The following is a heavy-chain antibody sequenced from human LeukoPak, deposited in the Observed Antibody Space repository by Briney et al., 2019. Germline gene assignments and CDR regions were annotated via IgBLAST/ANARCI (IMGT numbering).Heavy chain of an antibody. Sequence: SETLSPTCTVSGDSITRDYWAWIRQPPGKGLEGIGCIYYSGSTNYNPSLKSRVTISVDTSKNQFSLELTSVTAADTAIYYCARQYDNTGYYSNWFDPWGQGTLVTVSS. J-gene: IGHJ5*02. CDR3: ARQYDNTGYYSNWFDP. V-gene: IGHV4-59*01. CDR2: IYYSGST. CDR1: GDSITRDY. D-gene: IGHD3-22*01.